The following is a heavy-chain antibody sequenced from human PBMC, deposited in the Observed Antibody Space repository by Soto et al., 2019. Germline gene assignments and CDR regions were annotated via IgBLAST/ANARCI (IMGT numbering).Heavy chain of an antibody. V-gene: IGHV3-7*01. CDR1: GFTFSSYW. D-gene: IGHD2-15*01. CDR3: ARVEEIVVVVAATLDY. J-gene: IGHJ4*02. CDR2: IKQDGSEK. Sequence: GGSLRLSCAASGFTFSSYWMSWVRQAPGKGLEWVANIKQDGSEKYYVDSVKGRFTISRDNAKNSLYLQMNSLRAEDTAVYYCARVEEIVVVVAATLDYWGQGTLVTVSS.